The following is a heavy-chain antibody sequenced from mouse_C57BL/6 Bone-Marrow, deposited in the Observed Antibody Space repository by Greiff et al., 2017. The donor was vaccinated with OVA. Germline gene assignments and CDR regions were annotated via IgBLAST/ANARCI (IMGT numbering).Heavy chain of an antibody. CDR3: AIDYFAWFAY. V-gene: IGHV1-9*01. Sequence: QVQLQQSGAELMKPGASVKLSCKASGYTFTGYWIEWVKQRPGHGLEWIGEIFPGSGSTNYNEKFKGKATFTVDTSSNTAYMPRSSLTTEDSAIYVCAIDYFAWFAYGCKGTLVTVSA. J-gene: IGHJ3*01. D-gene: IGHD2-4*01. CDR1: GYTFTGYW. CDR2: IFPGSGST.